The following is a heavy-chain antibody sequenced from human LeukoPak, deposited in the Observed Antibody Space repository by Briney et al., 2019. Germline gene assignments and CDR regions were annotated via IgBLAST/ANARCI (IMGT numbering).Heavy chain of an antibody. CDR1: GYTFTSYD. Sequence: ASVKVSCKASGYTFTSYDINWVRQATGQGLEWMGWMNPNSGNTGYAQKFQGRVTMTRNTSISTAYMELSSLRSEDTAVYYCARGPPRGIVATILHVNYYYCMDVWGKGTTVTVSS. J-gene: IGHJ6*03. V-gene: IGHV1-8*01. CDR3: ARGPPRGIVATILHVNYYYCMDV. CDR2: MNPNSGNT. D-gene: IGHD5-12*01.